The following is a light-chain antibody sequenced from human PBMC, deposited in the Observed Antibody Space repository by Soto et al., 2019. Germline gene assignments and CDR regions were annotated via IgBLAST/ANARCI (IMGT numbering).Light chain of an antibody. CDR2: GAS. V-gene: IGKV3-20*01. Sequence: EIVLTQSPGTLSVSPGERATLSCWASQSVSSSFVAWYQQKPGQAPRLLIYGASSRAAGIPDRFSGSGSGTDFTLTISSLEPEDFAVYYCQHYGGSSYTFGQGTRLEIK. CDR3: QHYGGSSYT. J-gene: IGKJ5*01. CDR1: QSVSSSF.